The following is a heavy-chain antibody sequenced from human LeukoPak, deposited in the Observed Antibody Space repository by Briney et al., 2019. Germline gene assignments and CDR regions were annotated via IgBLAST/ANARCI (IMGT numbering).Heavy chain of an antibody. J-gene: IGHJ3*02. CDR3: ARESYYDSSGYSHDAFDI. D-gene: IGHD3-22*01. CDR2: IYYNGDT. Sequence: TSETLSLTCAVYGGSFSGYYWGWIRQTPGKGLEWVGSIYYNGDTYYNPSFKSRVSMSVDTAKNQISLILTSVTAADTAVYYCARESYYDSSGYSHDAFDIWGQGTMVTVSS. V-gene: IGHV4-34*01. CDR1: GGSFSGYY.